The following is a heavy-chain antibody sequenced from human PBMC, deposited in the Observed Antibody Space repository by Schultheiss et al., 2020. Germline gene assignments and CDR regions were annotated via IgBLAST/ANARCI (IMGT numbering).Heavy chain of an antibody. J-gene: IGHJ4*02. CDR2: IKQDGSEK. D-gene: IGHD2-15*01. Sequence: GGSLRLSCTASGFTFGDYAMSWVRQAPGKGLEWVANIKQDGSEKYYVDSVKGRFTISRDNAKNSLYLQMSSLRAEDTAVYYCAKGSCCDYWGQGTLVTVSS. CDR3: AKGSCCDY. V-gene: IGHV3-7*03. CDR1: GFTFGDYA.